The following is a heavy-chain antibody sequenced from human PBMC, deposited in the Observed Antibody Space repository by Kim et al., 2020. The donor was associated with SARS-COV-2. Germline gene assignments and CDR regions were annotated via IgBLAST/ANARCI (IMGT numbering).Heavy chain of an antibody. V-gene: IGHV3-30*04. CDR3: ARDPFIDEVTTGYYYYGMDV. J-gene: IGHJ6*02. CDR1: GFTFSSYA. D-gene: IGHD4-17*01. Sequence: GGSLRLSCAASGFTFSSYAMHWVRQAPGKGLEWVAVISYDGSNKYYADSVKGRFTISRDNSKNTLYLQMNSLRAEDTAVYYCARDPFIDEVTTGYYYYGMDVWGQGTTVTVSS. CDR2: ISYDGSNK.